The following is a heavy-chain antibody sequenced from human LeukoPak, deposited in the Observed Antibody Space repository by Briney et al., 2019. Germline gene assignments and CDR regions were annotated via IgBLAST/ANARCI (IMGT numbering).Heavy chain of an antibody. J-gene: IGHJ4*02. D-gene: IGHD3/OR15-3a*01. CDR3: ARQTGSGLFTLP. CDR1: GGSFSGYY. V-gene: IGHV4-34*01. CDR2: INHSGST. Sequence: SETLSLTCAVYGGSFSGYYWSWIRQPPGKGLEWIGEINHSGSTNYNPSLKSRVTISVDTSKNQFSLRLTSVTAADTAMYYCARQTGSGLFTLPGGQGTLVTVSS.